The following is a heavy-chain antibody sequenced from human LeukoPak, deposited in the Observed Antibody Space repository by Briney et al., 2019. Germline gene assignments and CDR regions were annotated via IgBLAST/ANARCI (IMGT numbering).Heavy chain of an antibody. Sequence: PSQTLSLTCAVSGGSISSGGYSWSWIRQPPGKGLEWIGYIYHSGSTYYNPSLKSRVTISVDRSKNQFSLKLSSVTAADTAVYYCARVIAAAGTYYFDYWGQGTLVTVSS. V-gene: IGHV4-30-2*01. CDR3: ARVIAAAGTYYFDY. CDR1: GGSISSGGYS. D-gene: IGHD6-13*01. J-gene: IGHJ4*02. CDR2: IYHSGST.